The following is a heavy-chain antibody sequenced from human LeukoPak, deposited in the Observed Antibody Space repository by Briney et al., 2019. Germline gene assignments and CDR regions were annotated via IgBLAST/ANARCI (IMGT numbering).Heavy chain of an antibody. CDR2: IYYSGST. D-gene: IGHD3-16*01. Sequence: SETLSLTCTVSGGSISSYYRSWIRQPPGKGLEWIGYIYYSGSTNYNPSLKSRVTISVDASKNQFSLKLSSVTAADTAVYYCARLPVSGGPYGMDVWGQGTTVTVSS. CDR1: GGSISSYY. CDR3: ARLPVSGGPYGMDV. J-gene: IGHJ6*02. V-gene: IGHV4-59*08.